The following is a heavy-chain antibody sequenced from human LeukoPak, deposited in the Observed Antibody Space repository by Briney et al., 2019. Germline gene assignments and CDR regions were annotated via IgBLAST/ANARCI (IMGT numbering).Heavy chain of an antibody. CDR1: GFTFSSYW. J-gene: IGHJ4*02. V-gene: IGHV3-74*01. CDR3: ARDRRMEGGYYFDY. CDR2: INSDGSST. Sequence: GGSLTLSCAASGFTFSSYWMHWVRQAPGKGLVWVSRINSDGSSTSYADSVKGRFTISRDNAKNTLYLQMNSLRAEDTAVYYCARDRRMEGGYYFDYWGQGTLVTVSS. D-gene: IGHD2-15*01.